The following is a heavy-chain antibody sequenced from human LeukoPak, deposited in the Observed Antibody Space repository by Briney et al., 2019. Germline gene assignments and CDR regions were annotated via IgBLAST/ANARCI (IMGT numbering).Heavy chain of an antibody. CDR2: ISWNSGSI. D-gene: IGHD3-10*01. CDR1: GFTFDDYA. CDR3: AKDTLGRGNGMDV. Sequence: PGRSLRLSCAASGFTFDDYAMHWVRQAPGKGLEWVSGISWNSGSIGYADSVKGRFTISRGNAKNSLYLQMNSLRAEDTALYYCAKDTLGRGNGMDVWGQGTTVTVSS. J-gene: IGHJ6*02. V-gene: IGHV3-9*01.